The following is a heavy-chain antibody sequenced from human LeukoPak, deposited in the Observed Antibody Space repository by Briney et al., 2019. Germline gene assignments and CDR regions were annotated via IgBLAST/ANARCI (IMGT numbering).Heavy chain of an antibody. V-gene: IGHV1-46*01. Sequence: GASVKVSCKASGYTFTSYYMHWVRQAPGQGLEWMGIINPSGGSTSYAQKFQGRVTITADESTSTAYMELSSLRSEDTAVYYCARDLVHCSSTSCSDYWGQGTLVTVSS. CDR2: INPSGGST. D-gene: IGHD2-2*01. CDR1: GYTFTSYY. J-gene: IGHJ4*02. CDR3: ARDLVHCSSTSCSDY.